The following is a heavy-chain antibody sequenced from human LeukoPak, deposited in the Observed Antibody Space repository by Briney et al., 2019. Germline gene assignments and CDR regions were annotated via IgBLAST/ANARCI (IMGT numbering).Heavy chain of an antibody. CDR2: IYYSGST. CDR1: GGSFSSGDYY. Sequence: PSQTLSLTCTVSGGSFSSGDYYWSWIRQPPGTGLEWIGYIYYSGSTYYNPSLKSRVTISVDTSKNQFSLKLSSVTAADTAVYYCAREIRFGELFDYWGQGTLDTVSS. CDR3: AREIRFGELFDY. V-gene: IGHV4-30-4*01. J-gene: IGHJ4*02. D-gene: IGHD3-10*01.